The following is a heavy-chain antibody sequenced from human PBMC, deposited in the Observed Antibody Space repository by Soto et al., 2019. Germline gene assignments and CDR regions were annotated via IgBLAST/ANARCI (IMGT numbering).Heavy chain of an antibody. CDR3: ARVPYYDFWSGPGAFDI. CDR1: GFTFSSYA. CDR2: ISGSSSYI. V-gene: IGHV3-21*01. D-gene: IGHD3-3*01. J-gene: IGHJ3*02. Sequence: GGSLRLSCAASGFTFSSYAMSWVRQAPGKGLEWVSSISGSSSYIYYADSVKGRFTISRDNAKNSLYLQMNSLRAEDTAVYYCARVPYYDFWSGPGAFDIWGQGTMVTVSS.